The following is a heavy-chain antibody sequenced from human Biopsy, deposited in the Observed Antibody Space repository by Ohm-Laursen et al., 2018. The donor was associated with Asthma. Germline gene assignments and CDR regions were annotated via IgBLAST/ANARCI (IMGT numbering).Heavy chain of an antibody. J-gene: IGHJ6*02. D-gene: IGHD4-17*01. CDR2: LIPVLGTA. CDR3: AREVSTVDYGYYYFAMDV. CDR1: GDSLGSSINYA. Sequence: SVKVSCKASGDSLGSSINYAISWVRQAPRQGLEWMGGLIPVLGTADYAPMFEGRVTITADESTSTAYLELSSLRSEDSAVYYCAREVSTVDYGYYYFAMDVWGQGTTVTVSS. V-gene: IGHV1-69*13.